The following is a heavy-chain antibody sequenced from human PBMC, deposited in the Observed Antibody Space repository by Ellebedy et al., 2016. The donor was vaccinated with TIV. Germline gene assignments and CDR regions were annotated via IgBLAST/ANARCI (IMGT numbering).Heavy chain of an antibody. J-gene: IGHJ3*01. CDR3: ARDPVGVGPAFDV. D-gene: IGHD4-23*01. CDR1: GLTFSSHA. CDR2: ITESGGNT. Sequence: GESLKISCAASGLTFSSHAMSWVRQAPGKGLEWVSSITESGGNTYYADSMKVRFTISRDNSKDTLFLQMNSLRAEDTAIYFCARDPVGVGPAFDVWGQGTMVTVSS. V-gene: IGHV3-23*01.